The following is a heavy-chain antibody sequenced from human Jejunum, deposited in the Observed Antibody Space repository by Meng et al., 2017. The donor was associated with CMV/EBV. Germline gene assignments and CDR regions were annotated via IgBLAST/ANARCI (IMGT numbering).Heavy chain of an antibody. V-gene: IGHV3-74*01. CDR3: VRGAGEQISHGTDV. CDR1: GFTFRSYW. D-gene: IGHD3-16*01. Sequence: GFTFRSYWMHWVRQLPGKGLAWVSRIDAAGSATSYADSVRGRFTISRDNAQNTVDLQMNSLRGEDMGVYHCVRGAGEQISHGTDVWGQGTTVTVSS. CDR2: IDAAGSAT. J-gene: IGHJ6*02.